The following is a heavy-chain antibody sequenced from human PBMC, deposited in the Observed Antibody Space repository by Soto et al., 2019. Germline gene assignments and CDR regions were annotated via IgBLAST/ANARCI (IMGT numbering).Heavy chain of an antibody. V-gene: IGHV3-21*01. CDR1: GFTFSSYS. CDR3: ARDFPYSPCDY. D-gene: IGHD2-21*01. CDR2: ISSSSYI. Sequence: PGGSLRLSCAASGFTFSSYSMNWVCQAPGKGLEWVSSISSSSYIYYADSVKGRFTISRDNAKNSLYLQMNSLRAEDTAVYYCARDFPYSPCDYWGQGTLVTVSS. J-gene: IGHJ4*02.